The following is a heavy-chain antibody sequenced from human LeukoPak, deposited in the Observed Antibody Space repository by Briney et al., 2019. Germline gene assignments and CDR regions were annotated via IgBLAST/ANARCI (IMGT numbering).Heavy chain of an antibody. D-gene: IGHD6-19*01. CDR3: AKSGLAAVAGEYDY. CDR2: ISWNSGSI. Sequence: GGSLRLSCAASGFTFDDYAMHWVRQAPGKGLEWVSGISWNSGSIGYADSVKGRFTISRDNAKNSLYLQMNSLRAEDTALYYCAKSGLAAVAGEYDYWGQGTLVTVSS. J-gene: IGHJ4*02. V-gene: IGHV3-9*01. CDR1: GFTFDDYA.